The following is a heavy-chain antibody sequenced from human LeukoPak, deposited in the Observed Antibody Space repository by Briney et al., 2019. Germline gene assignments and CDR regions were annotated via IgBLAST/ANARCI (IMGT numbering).Heavy chain of an antibody. CDR3: AKGSCSSTSCRIDY. D-gene: IGHD2-2*01. CDR2: ISGSGGST. V-gene: IGHV3-23*01. Sequence: GRSLRLSCAASGFTFSSYAMSWVRQAPGKGLEWVSAISGSGGSTYYADSVKGRFTISRDNSKNTLYLQMNSLRAEDTAVYYCAKGSCSSTSCRIDYWGQGTLVTVSS. CDR1: GFTFSSYA. J-gene: IGHJ4*02.